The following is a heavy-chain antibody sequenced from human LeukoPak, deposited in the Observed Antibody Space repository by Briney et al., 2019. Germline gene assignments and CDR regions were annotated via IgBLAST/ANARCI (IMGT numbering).Heavy chain of an antibody. V-gene: IGHV3-74*01. CDR3: IRDFRSADL. Sequence: RAGGSLRLSCAASGFTFSSYSMNWVRQPPGKGLVWVSRIYVDGRTTNYADSVKGRFTISRDNAKNTVYLEMNSLSVEDTATYYCIRDFRSADLWGQGTLVTVTS. CDR2: IYVDGRTT. J-gene: IGHJ5*02. CDR1: GFTFSSYS.